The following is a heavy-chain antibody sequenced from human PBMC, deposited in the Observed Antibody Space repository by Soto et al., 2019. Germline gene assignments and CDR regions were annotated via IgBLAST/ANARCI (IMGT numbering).Heavy chain of an antibody. CDR1: GFTFSDHY. Sequence: GGSLRLSCAASGFTFSDHYMDWVRQAPGKGLEWVGRTRDKANSYTTEYAASVKGRFTISRDDSKNSLYLQMNSLKTEDTAVYYCAILKDIDYWGQGTLVTVSS. V-gene: IGHV3-72*01. CDR2: TRDKANSYTT. D-gene: IGHD3-10*01. J-gene: IGHJ4*02. CDR3: AILKDIDY.